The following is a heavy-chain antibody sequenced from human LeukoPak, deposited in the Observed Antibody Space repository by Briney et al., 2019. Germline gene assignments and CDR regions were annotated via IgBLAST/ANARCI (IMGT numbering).Heavy chain of an antibody. CDR2: ISSSSSYI. CDR1: GFTFSSYS. J-gene: IGHJ3*02. V-gene: IGHV3-21*01. D-gene: IGHD3-22*01. Sequence: PGGSLRLSCAASGFTFSSYSMNWVRQAPGKGLEWVSSISSSSSYIYYADSVKGPFTISRDNAKNSLYLQMNSLRAEDTAVYYCARDKPRDYYHAFDIWGQGTMVTVSS. CDR3: ARDKPRDYYHAFDI.